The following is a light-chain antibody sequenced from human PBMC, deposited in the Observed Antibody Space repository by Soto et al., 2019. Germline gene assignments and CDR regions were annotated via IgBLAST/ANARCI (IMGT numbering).Light chain of an antibody. J-gene: IGLJ1*01. Sequence: QLVLTQPPSVSGAPGQRVTISCTGSSSNIGAGYDVHWYQQVPGTAPKLLIYANNNRPSGVPDRFSGSKSGASASLAITGLQAEDEADYYCQSYDSSLSVYVFGTGTKLTVL. V-gene: IGLV1-40*01. CDR2: ANN. CDR1: SSNIGAGYD. CDR3: QSYDSSLSVYV.